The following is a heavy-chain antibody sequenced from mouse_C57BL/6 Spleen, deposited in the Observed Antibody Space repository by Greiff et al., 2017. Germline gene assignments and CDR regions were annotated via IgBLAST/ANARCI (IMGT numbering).Heavy chain of an antibody. J-gene: IGHJ4*01. V-gene: IGHV3-6*01. Sequence: EVQLQESGPGLVKPSQSLSLTCSVTGYSITSGYYWNWIRQFPGNKLEWMGYISYDGSNNYNPSLKNRISITRDTSKNQFFLKLNSVTTEDTATYYCARCSTISYYYAMDYWGQGTSVTVSS. CDR3: ARCSTISYYYAMDY. CDR2: ISYDGSN. CDR1: GYSITSGYY.